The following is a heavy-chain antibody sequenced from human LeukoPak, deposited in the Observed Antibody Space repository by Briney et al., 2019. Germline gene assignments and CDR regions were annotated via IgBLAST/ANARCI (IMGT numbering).Heavy chain of an antibody. D-gene: IGHD3-22*01. Sequence: GASVKVSCKDSGYTFTNYGISWVRQAPGQRLEWMGWISAYNGNANYAQKLQGRVTMTTDTSTSTAYMELRSLRTEDTAVYYCARPAADQFYDSREFDCWGQGTLVTVSS. CDR1: GYTFTNYG. CDR3: ARPAADQFYDSREFDC. CDR2: ISAYNGNA. V-gene: IGHV1-18*01. J-gene: IGHJ4*02.